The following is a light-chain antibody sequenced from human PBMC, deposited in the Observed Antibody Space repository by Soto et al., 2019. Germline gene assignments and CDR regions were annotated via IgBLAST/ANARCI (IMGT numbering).Light chain of an antibody. V-gene: IGKV1-5*03. Sequence: DIQMTQSPSTLSGSVGDRVTITCRASQTISSWLAWYQQKPGKAPKLLIYKASTLKSGVPSRFSGSGSGTEFTLPITTPPHHDFETYYCPHYHRYSAAFGKGTKVDLK. J-gene: IGKJ1*01. CDR1: QTISSW. CDR3: PHYHRYSAA. CDR2: KAS.